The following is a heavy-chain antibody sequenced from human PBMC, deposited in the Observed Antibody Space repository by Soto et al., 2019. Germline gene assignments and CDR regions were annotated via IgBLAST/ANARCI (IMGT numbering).Heavy chain of an antibody. CDR3: ERARIAVAGPGHIDY. Sequence: PSETLSLTCSVSGGSISSSSYFWGWIRQPPGKGREWIGTIYYSGSTYYNPSLKSRVTISVDTSKNQFSLKLSSVTAADTAVYYCERARIAVAGPGHIDYWGQGTLVTVSS. V-gene: IGHV4-39*01. J-gene: IGHJ4*02. CDR2: IYYSGST. D-gene: IGHD6-19*01. CDR1: GGSISSSSYF.